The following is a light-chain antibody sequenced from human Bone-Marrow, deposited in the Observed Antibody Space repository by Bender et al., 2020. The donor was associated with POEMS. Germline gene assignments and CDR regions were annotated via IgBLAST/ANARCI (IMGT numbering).Light chain of an antibody. J-gene: IGLJ2*01. CDR1: SSDIGSYNY. Sequence: QSALTQPAAVSGSPGQSITISCTGTSSDIGSYNYVSWYQQHPGKAPKLLIHGVTDRPSGVSNRFSGSKSGNTASLTISGLQAEDEADYYCCSSATTNTFIFGGGTTLTVL. V-gene: IGLV2-14*03. CDR3: CSSATTNTFI. CDR2: GVT.